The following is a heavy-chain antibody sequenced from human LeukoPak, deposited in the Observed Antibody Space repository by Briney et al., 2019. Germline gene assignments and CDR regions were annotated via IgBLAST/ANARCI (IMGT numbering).Heavy chain of an antibody. V-gene: IGHV3-23*01. CDR2: ISGSGGST. CDR3: AKDHGGLYISNFDY. Sequence: PGGSLRLSCAASGFTFSNYAMNWVRQAPGKGLEWVSAISGSGGSTYYAGSVKGRFTISRDNSKNTLYLQMNSLRAEDTAVYYCAKDHGGLYISNFDYWGQGTLVTVSS. D-gene: IGHD3-16*01. J-gene: IGHJ4*02. CDR1: GFTFSNYA.